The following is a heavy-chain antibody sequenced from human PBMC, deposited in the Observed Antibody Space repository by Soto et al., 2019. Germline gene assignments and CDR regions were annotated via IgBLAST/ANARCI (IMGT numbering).Heavy chain of an antibody. J-gene: IGHJ5*02. CDR1: GGSISSYY. V-gene: IGHV4-4*07. D-gene: IGHD3-22*01. CDR2: IYTSGST. Sequence: PSETLSLTCTVSGGSISSYYWSWIRQPAGKGLEWIGRIYTSGSTNYNPSLKNRVTMSVDTSKNQFSLKLSSVTAADTAVYYCASSSSSGYPSWFDPWGQGTLVTVSS. CDR3: ASSSSSGYPSWFDP.